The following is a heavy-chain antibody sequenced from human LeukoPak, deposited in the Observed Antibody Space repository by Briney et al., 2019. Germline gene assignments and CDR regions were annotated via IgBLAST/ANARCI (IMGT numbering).Heavy chain of an antibody. CDR3: AITRGYGGYVQKRPFDY. CDR1: GGSISSSSYY. V-gene: IGHV4-39*01. J-gene: IGHJ4*02. CDR2: IYNSGNT. Sequence: SETLSLTCTVSGGSISSSSYYWGWIRQPPGKGLEWIGNIYNSGNTYYNPSVESRVTISVETSKNQFSLKLSSVTAADTAVYYCAITRGYGGYVQKRPFDYWGQGTLVTVSS. D-gene: IGHD5-12*01.